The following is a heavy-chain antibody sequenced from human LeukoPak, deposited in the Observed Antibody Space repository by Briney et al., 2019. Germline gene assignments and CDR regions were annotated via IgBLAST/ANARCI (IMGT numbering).Heavy chain of an antibody. J-gene: IGHJ4*02. V-gene: IGHV3-11*01. CDR3: ARRRDSGSLQHFDY. D-gene: IGHD1-26*01. CDR2: MSSSGSTI. Sequence: YMSSSGSTIYYADSEKGRFTISRDNAKNSLYLQMNSLRAEDTAVYYCARRRDSGSLQHFDYWGQGTLVTVSS.